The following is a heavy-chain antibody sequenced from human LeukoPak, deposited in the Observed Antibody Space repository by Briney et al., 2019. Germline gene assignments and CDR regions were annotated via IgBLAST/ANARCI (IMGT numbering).Heavy chain of an antibody. V-gene: IGHV3-33*01. D-gene: IGHD3-22*01. CDR3: ARDRDSSGYDYFDY. CDR2: IWYDGSNK. J-gene: IGHJ4*02. CDR1: GFTFSSYG. Sequence: GGSLRLSCAASGFTFSSYGMHWVRQAPGKGLEWVAVIWYDGSNKYYADSVKGRFTISRDNSKNTLYLQMNSQKAKDTAVYYCARDRDSSGYDYFDYWGQGTLVTVSS.